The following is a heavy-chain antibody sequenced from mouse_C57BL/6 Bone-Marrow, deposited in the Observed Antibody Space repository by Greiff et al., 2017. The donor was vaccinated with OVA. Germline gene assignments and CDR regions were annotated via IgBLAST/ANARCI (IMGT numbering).Heavy chain of an antibody. CDR1: GFSLTSYA. Sequence: VKLVESGPGLVAPSQSLSITCTVSGFSLTSYAISWVRQPPGKGLEWLGVIWTGGGTNCNSALKSRLSISKDNSKSQVFLKMNSLQTDDTARYYCARNDYYGSSAAWFAYWGQGTLVTVSA. CDR2: IWTGGGT. J-gene: IGHJ3*01. CDR3: ARNDYYGSSAAWFAY. V-gene: IGHV2-9-1*01. D-gene: IGHD1-1*01.